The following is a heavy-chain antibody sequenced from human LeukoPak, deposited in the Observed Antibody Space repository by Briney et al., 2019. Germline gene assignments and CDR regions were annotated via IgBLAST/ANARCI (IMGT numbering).Heavy chain of an antibody. D-gene: IGHD3-3*01. Sequence: PGGSLRLSCAASGFTFDDYAMHWVRQAPGKGLEWVSGISWNSGSIGYADSVKGRFTISRDNAKNSLYLQMNSLRAEDTALYYXXXXFYYDFWSGYSIWGQGTLVTVSS. J-gene: IGHJ4*02. V-gene: IGHV3-9*01. CDR2: ISWNSGSI. CDR1: GFTFDDYA. CDR3: XXXFYYDFWSGYSI.